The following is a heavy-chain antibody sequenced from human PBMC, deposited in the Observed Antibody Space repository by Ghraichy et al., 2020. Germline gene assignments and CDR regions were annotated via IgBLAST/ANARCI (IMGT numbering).Heavy chain of an antibody. J-gene: IGHJ4*02. V-gene: IGHV3-23*01. CDR2: ISGSGGST. D-gene: IGHD5-18*01. CDR3: AKDALHDTAMVPPVDY. Sequence: KELYWVSAISGSGGSTYSADSLKCRFTISRDNSKNTLYLQMNSLRAEDTAVYYCAKDALHDTAMVPPVDYWGQGTLV.